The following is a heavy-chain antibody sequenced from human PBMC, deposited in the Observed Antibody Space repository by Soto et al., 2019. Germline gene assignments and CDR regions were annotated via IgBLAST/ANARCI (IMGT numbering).Heavy chain of an antibody. CDR3: ARERLPGPYYYYGMDV. CDR2: IIPIFGTA. D-gene: IGHD7-27*01. Sequence: QVQLVQSGAEVKKPGSSVKVSCKASGGPFSSYAISWVRQATGQGLAWMGWIIPIFGTANYAQKFQVRVTITADESTSTAYMEMSSLRSEDKAVYYCARERLPGPYYYYGMDVWGQGTTVTVSS. CDR1: GGPFSSYA. V-gene: IGHV1-69*01. J-gene: IGHJ6*02.